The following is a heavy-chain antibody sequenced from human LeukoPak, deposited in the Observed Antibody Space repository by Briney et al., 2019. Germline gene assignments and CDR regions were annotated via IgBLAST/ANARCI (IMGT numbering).Heavy chain of an antibody. D-gene: IGHD2-8*02. CDR3: AREESGGYFGY. J-gene: IGHJ4*02. Sequence: ASVXVSCKASXYXXXXXXXXXXXXXPGXXXXXMXXIXXTXXSTXYAQKFRGRVTMTRDTSTATVYMELSSLRSDDXAVXYCAREESGGYFGYWGQGTLVTDSS. V-gene: IGHV1-46*01. CDR2: IXXTXXST. CDR1: XYXXXXXX.